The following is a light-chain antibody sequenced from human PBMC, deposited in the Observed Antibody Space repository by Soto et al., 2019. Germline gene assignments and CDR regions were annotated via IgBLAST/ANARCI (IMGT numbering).Light chain of an antibody. CDR3: SSYATSRARM. CDR2: EVS. V-gene: IGLV2-14*01. J-gene: IGLJ3*02. CDR1: SSDVGGYNY. Sequence: QSVLTQPASVSGSPGQSITISCTGTSSDVGGYNYVSWYQQHPGKAPKLIISEVSNRPSGVSNRFSGSKSGNTASPTISGLQAEDEADYYCSSYATSRARMFGGGTKLTVL.